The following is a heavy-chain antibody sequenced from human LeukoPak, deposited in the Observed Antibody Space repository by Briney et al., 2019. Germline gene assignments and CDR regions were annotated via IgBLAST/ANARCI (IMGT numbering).Heavy chain of an antibody. Sequence: SETLSLTCTVSRGSISGSIRSYYWSWLRQPPGKGLEWIGYISSSGSVNDNPSLGSRVTISVDTSKNQFFLNLSSVSAADTAVYYCARIPLGYSGAYYFDYWGQGTLVTVSP. D-gene: IGHD5-12*01. J-gene: IGHJ4*02. CDR1: RGSISGSIRSYY. CDR2: ISSSGSV. CDR3: ARIPLGYSGAYYFDY. V-gene: IGHV4-4*09.